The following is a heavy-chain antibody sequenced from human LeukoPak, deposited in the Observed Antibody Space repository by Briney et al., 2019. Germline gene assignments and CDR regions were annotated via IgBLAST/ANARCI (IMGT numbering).Heavy chain of an antibody. CDR1: GYTFTSYG. CDR2: ISAYNGNT. V-gene: IGHV1-18*01. Sequence: GASVKVSCKASGYTFTSYGISWVRQAPGQGLEWMGWISAYNGNTNYAQKLQGRVTMTTDTSTSTAYMELRSLRSDDTAVYYCARNQWELLMGYYFDDWGQGTLVTVSS. D-gene: IGHD1-26*01. CDR3: ARNQWELLMGYYFDD. J-gene: IGHJ4*02.